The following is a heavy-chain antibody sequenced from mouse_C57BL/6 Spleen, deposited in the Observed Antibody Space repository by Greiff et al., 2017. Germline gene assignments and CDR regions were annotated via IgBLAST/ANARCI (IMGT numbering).Heavy chain of an antibody. CDR2: INPNYGTT. J-gene: IGHJ4*01. CDR3: ARGLIYYGYDDGDYYAMDY. CDR1: GYSFTDYN. Sequence: VQLQQSGPELVKPGASVKISCKASGYSFTDYNMNWVKQSNGKSLEWIGVINPNYGTTSYNQKFKGKATLTVDQSSSTAYMQLNSLTSEDSAVYYCARGLIYYGYDDGDYYAMDYWGQGTSVTVSS. D-gene: IGHD2-2*01. V-gene: IGHV1-39*01.